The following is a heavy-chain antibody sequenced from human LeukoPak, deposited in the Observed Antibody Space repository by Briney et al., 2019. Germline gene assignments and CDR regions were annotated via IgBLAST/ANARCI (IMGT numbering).Heavy chain of an antibody. CDR2: ISYDGNRK. Sequence: GRSLRLSCEASAFTFSNYVMHWVRQAPGKGLEWVGMISYDGNRKYYGDSVEGRFAISRDNSKNTVYVQMNGLGADDTAVYYCAKDYYGSGSSYTGMDVWGQGTTVTVSS. J-gene: IGHJ6*02. CDR1: AFTFSNYV. CDR3: AKDYYGSGSSYTGMDV. D-gene: IGHD3-10*01. V-gene: IGHV3-30*18.